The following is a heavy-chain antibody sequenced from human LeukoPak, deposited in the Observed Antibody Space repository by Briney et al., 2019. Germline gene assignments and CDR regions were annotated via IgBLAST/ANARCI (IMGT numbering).Heavy chain of an antibody. CDR2: ISAYNGNT. D-gene: IGHD3-10*01. CDR1: GYTFTSYG. CDR3: ARDLITMARGVILYYYGMDV. V-gene: IGHV1-18*01. Sequence: ASVKVSCKGSGYTFTSYGISWVRQAPGQGLEWMGWISAYNGNTNYAQKLQGRVTMTTDTSTSTAYMELRSLRSDDTAVYYCARDLITMARGVILYYYGMDVWGQGTTITVSS. J-gene: IGHJ6*02.